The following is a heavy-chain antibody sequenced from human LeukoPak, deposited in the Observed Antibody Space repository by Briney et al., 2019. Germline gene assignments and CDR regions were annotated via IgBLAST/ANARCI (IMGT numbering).Heavy chain of an antibody. D-gene: IGHD4-11*01. CDR3: VAHDYNNYIF. CDR2: LKSKTNGEAT. Sequence: GGSLRLSCTASGFIFSNAWMSWVRQAPGKGLEWLGRLKSKTNGEATDYAAPVKGRFTISRDDSRDTLYLEMSGLKIEDTAVYYCVAHDYNNYIFWGQGTLVTVSS. CDR1: GFIFSNAW. V-gene: IGHV3-15*01. J-gene: IGHJ1*01.